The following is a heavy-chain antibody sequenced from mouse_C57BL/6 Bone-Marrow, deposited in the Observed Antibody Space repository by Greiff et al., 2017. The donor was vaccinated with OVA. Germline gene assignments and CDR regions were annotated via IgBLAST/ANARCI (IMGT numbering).Heavy chain of an antibody. CDR1: GFTFSDYY. CDR2: ISNGGGST. V-gene: IGHV5-12*01. D-gene: IGHD2-3*01. CDR3: ARGVGLLPWFAY. Sequence: EVNVVESGGGLVQPGGSLKLSCAASGFTFSDYYMYWVRQTPEKRLEWVAYISNGGGSTYYPDTVKGRFTISRDNAKNTLYLQMSRLKSEDTAMYYCARGVGLLPWFAYWGQGTLVTVSA. J-gene: IGHJ3*01.